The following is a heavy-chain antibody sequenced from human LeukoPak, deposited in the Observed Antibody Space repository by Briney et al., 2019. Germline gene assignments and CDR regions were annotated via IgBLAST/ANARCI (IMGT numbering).Heavy chain of an antibody. V-gene: IGHV3-11*01. D-gene: IGHD1-26*01. CDR2: ISSSGRTI. CDR1: GFTFSDYY. J-gene: IGHJ4*02. CDR3: AKNHRQWELLAYYFDY. Sequence: GGSLRLSCAASGFTFSDYYMSWIRQAPGKGLEWVSYISSSGRTIYYAHSVKGRFTISRDNSKNTLYLQMNSLRAEDTAVYYCAKNHRQWELLAYYFDYWGQGTLVTVSS.